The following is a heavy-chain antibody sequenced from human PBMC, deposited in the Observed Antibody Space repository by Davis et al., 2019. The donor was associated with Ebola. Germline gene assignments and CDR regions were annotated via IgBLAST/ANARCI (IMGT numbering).Heavy chain of an antibody. CDR3: AKGPIAAAGTHFDY. D-gene: IGHD6-13*01. Sequence: GESLKISCAASGFTFSTYWMHWVRQVPGKGLVWVSRINGDGSKITYADSVKGRFTISRDNSKNTLYLQMNSLRAEDTAVYYCAKGPIAAAGTHFDYWGQGTLVTVSS. J-gene: IGHJ4*02. CDR1: GFTFSTYW. V-gene: IGHV3-74*01. CDR2: INGDGSKI.